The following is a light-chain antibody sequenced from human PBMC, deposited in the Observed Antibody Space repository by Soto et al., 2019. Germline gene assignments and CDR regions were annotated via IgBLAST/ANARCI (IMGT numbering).Light chain of an antibody. CDR2: AVT. J-gene: IGLJ1*01. CDR3: SSYTSSSTL. Sequence: QSLLAQPASVSGSRGQSITISCTGTSSDVGGYNYVSWYQQHPGKAPKLMIYAVTDRPSGVSSRFSGSKSGNTASLTISGLQAEDEADYYRSSYTSSSTLFGTGTKVTVL. V-gene: IGLV2-14*01. CDR1: SSDVGGYNY.